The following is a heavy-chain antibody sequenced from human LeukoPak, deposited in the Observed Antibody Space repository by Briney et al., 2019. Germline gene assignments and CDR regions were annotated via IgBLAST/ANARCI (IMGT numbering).Heavy chain of an antibody. J-gene: IGHJ3*02. Sequence: SETLSLTCTVSGGSISSYYWSWIRQPAGKGLEWIGRIYTSGSTNYNPSLKGRVTMSVDTSKNQFSLKLSSVTAADTAVYYCAREVGYYDSSGYYFCRAFDIWGQGTMVTVSS. CDR1: GGSISSYY. CDR2: IYTSGST. V-gene: IGHV4-4*07. CDR3: AREVGYYDSSGYYFCRAFDI. D-gene: IGHD3-22*01.